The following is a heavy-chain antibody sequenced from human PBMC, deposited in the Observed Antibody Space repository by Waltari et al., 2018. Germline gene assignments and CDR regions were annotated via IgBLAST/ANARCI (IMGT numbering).Heavy chain of an antibody. J-gene: IGHJ6*02. D-gene: IGHD6-19*01. CDR3: AKGEAGSSGWYDGYGMDV. CDR1: GFTFSSYA. Sequence: EVQLLESGGGLVQPGGSLRLSCAASGFTFSSYAMSWVRQAPGKGLEWFSAISGSGGSTYYADSVKGRFTISRDNSKNTLYLQMNSLRAEDTAVYYCAKGEAGSSGWYDGYGMDVWGQGTTVTVSS. V-gene: IGHV3-23*01. CDR2: ISGSGGST.